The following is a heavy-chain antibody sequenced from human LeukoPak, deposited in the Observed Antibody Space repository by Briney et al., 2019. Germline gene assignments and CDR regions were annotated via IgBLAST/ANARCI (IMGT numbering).Heavy chain of an antibody. J-gene: IGHJ4*02. D-gene: IGHD3-22*01. CDR1: GGTFISYA. CDR3: ARVPRDSSGYYMYYFDY. CDR2: IIPIFGTA. V-gene: IGHV1-69*13. Sequence: SVKVSCKASGGTFISYAISWVRQAPGQGLEWMGGIIPIFGTANYAQKFQGRVTITADESTSTAYMELSSLRSEDTAVYYCARVPRDSSGYYMYYFDYWGQGTLVTVSS.